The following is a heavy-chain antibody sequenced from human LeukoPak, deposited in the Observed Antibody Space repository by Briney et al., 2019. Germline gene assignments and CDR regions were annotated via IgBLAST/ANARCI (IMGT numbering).Heavy chain of an antibody. V-gene: IGHV3-74*01. D-gene: IGHD2-2*01. CDR3: ARDSSSVPEY. Sequence: PGGSLRLSCAASGFSLSDHWMYWVRQGPGKGLVWLSRIKYDGSCTSYADSVKGRFTVSRDNAKNTLYLQMNSLRAEDTAVYYCARDSSSVPEYWGQGTPVTVSS. CDR2: IKYDGSCT. CDR1: GFSLSDHW. J-gene: IGHJ4*02.